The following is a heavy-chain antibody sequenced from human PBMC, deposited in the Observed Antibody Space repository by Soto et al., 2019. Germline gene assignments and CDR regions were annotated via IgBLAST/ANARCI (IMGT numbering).Heavy chain of an antibody. CDR2: IYYSWST. CDR3: ARDTIELVEGVYCYYGMDV. D-gene: IGHD6-6*01. V-gene: IGHV4-31*03. CDR1: GGSISSGGYY. Sequence: QVQLQESGPGLVKPSQTLSLTCTVSGGSISSGGYYWSWIRQHPGKGLEWIGYIYYSWSTYYNPSLKCRVAMSVDTSKHQFSLKLSSVTAADTAVYYCARDTIELVEGVYCYYGMDVWGRGTTVTVSS. J-gene: IGHJ6*02.